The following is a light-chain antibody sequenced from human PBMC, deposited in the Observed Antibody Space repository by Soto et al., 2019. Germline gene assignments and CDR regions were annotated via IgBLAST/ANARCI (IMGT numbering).Light chain of an antibody. Sequence: QSALTQPPSASGSPGQSVTISCTGTGNDVGGFNYVSWYQQLPGKAPKLMIFEVNKRPSRVPDRFSGSKSGNTASLTVSGLQAVDEADYHCSSHSADSDGYVFGTGTQLTVL. CDR3: SSHSADSDGYV. CDR1: GNDVGGFNY. V-gene: IGLV2-8*01. CDR2: EVN. J-gene: IGLJ1*01.